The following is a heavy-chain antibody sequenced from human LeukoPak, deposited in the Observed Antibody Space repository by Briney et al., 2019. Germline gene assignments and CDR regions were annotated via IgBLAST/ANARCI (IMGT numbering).Heavy chain of an antibody. J-gene: IGHJ4*02. CDR2: IKQDGSEK. D-gene: IGHD3-16*02. CDR1: GFTFSSYW. Sequence: GGSLRLSCAASGFTFSSYWMSWVRQAPGKGLEWVANIKQDGSEKYYVDSAKGRFTISRDNAKNSLYLQMNSLRAEDTAVYYCARPGGDYVWGSYRYISFPFDYWGQGTLVTVSS. V-gene: IGHV3-7*01. CDR3: ARPGGDYVWGSYRYISFPFDY.